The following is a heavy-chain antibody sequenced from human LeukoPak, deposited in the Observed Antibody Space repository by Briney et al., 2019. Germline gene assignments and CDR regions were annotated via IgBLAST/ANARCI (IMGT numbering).Heavy chain of an antibody. D-gene: IGHD6-19*01. Sequence: GGSLRLSCAASGFTFSSYAMSWVRQAPGKGLERVSAISGSGGSTYYADSVKGRFTISRDNSKNTLYLQMNSLRAEDTAIYYCAKSRGIYDSTGWRTFDYWGQGTLVTVSS. CDR2: ISGSGGST. V-gene: IGHV3-23*01. CDR3: AKSRGIYDSTGWRTFDY. J-gene: IGHJ4*02. CDR1: GFTFSSYA.